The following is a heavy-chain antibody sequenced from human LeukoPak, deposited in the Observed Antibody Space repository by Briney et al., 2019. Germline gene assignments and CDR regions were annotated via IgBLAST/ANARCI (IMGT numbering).Heavy chain of an antibody. Sequence: PGGSLRLSCAAYGFTFSSYGMHWVRQAPGKGLEWVAFIRYDGSNKYYADPVTGRFTLCRDNSKNPLYLKMNRLRATHPALYYCPKDKGYSTPNDYWGQGTLVTVSS. V-gene: IGHV3-30*02. CDR1: GFTFSSYG. J-gene: IGHJ4*02. CDR2: IRYDGSNK. CDR3: PKDKGYSTPNDY. D-gene: IGHD4-11*01.